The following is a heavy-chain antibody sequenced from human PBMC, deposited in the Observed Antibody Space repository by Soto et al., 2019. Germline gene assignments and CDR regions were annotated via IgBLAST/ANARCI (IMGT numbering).Heavy chain of an antibody. CDR3: ARERTVGDNKHDYIDV. Sequence: QVQLVESGGGVVQPGRSLRLSCAASEFTFSRHGMHWVRQAPGKGLQWVGVIWSDGSNEVYADSVKGRFIISRDNSRNILYLQMNSLIAEDTAVYYCARERTVGDNKHDYIDVWGTGITVTVSS. CDR2: IWSDGSNE. D-gene: IGHD1-1*01. J-gene: IGHJ6*03. V-gene: IGHV3-33*01. CDR1: EFTFSRHG.